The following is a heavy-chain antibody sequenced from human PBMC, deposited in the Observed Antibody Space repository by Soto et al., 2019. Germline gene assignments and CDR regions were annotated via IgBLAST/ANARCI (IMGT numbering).Heavy chain of an antibody. V-gene: IGHV4-59*01. J-gene: IGHJ4*02. CDR2: IYYSGST. CDR1: GGSISSYY. D-gene: IGHD4-17*01. CDR3: ARTPGGAPADYYFDY. Sequence: SETLSLTCTVSGGSISSYYWSWIRQPPGKGLEWIGYIYYSGSTNYNPSLKSRVTISVDTSKNQFSLKLSSVTAADTAVYYCARTPGGAPADYYFDYWGLGTLVTVSS.